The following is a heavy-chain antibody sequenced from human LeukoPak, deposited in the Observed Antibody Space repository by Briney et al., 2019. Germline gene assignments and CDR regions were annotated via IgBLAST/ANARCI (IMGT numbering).Heavy chain of an antibody. D-gene: IGHD4-11*01. CDR1: GYTFTSYG. CDR3: ARDLYRDSLPVSWFDP. J-gene: IGHJ5*02. CDR2: ISDYNGNT. Sequence: ASVKVSCKASGYTFTSYGISWMRQAPGQGREWMGWISDYNGNTDYAQKLQGRVTMTTDTSTSTAYMELRSLRSDDTAVYYCARDLYRDSLPVSWFDPWGQGTLVTVSS. V-gene: IGHV1-18*01.